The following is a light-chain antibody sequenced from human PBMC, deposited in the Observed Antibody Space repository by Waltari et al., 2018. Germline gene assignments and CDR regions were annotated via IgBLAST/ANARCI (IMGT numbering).Light chain of an antibody. V-gene: IGKV3-20*01. CDR1: QSLTKKY. CDR3: QQYGSSILYT. J-gene: IGKJ2*01. Sequence: EIVLTQSPGTLSLSPGERATVSCRASQSLTKKYLAWYQQKPGQAPRLLIYGASSRAAGIPDRFSGSGSGTDFTLTISRREPEDSAVYYCQQYGSSILYTFGQGTKLEIK. CDR2: GAS.